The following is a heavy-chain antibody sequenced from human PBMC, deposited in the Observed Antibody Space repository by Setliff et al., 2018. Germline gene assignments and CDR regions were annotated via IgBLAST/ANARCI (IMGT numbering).Heavy chain of an antibody. CDR1: GGTFSSYA. D-gene: IGHD3-3*01. V-gene: IGHV1-69*05. CDR2: IIPMFGTT. CDR3: ARGPTITIFGVVLDENWFDP. Sequence: KVSCKASGGTFSSYAINWVRQAPGQGLEWMGGIIPMFGTTNYAQKLQGRVTMTTDTSTSTAYMELRSLRSDDTAVYYCARGPTITIFGVVLDENWFDPWGQGTLVTVSS. J-gene: IGHJ5*02.